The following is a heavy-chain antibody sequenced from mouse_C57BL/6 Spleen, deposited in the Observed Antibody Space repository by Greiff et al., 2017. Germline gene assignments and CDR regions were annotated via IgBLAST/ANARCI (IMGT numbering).Heavy chain of an antibody. CDR3: ASSTTVRYAMDY. D-gene: IGHD1-1*01. J-gene: IGHJ4*01. CDR2: ISNGGGST. Sequence: VQLKESGGGLVQPGGSLKLSCAASGFTFSDYYMYWVRQTPEKRLEWVAYISNGGGSTYYPDTVKGRFTISRDNAKNTLYLQMSRLKSEDTAMYYCASSTTVRYAMDYWGQGTSVTVSS. CDR1: GFTFSDYY. V-gene: IGHV5-12*01.